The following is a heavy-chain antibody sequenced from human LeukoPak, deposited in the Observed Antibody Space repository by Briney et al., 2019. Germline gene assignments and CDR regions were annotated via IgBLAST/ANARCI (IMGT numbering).Heavy chain of an antibody. CDR3: ATVSFEFWSGYFSHD. Sequence: ASVKVSCKASGYTLTELSMHWVRQAPGKGLEWMGGFDPEDGETIYAQKFQGRVTMTEDTSTDTAYMELSSLRSEDTAVYYCATVSFEFWSGYFSHDWGQGTLVSVSS. CDR1: GYTLTELS. D-gene: IGHD3-3*01. J-gene: IGHJ4*02. CDR2: FDPEDGET. V-gene: IGHV1-24*01.